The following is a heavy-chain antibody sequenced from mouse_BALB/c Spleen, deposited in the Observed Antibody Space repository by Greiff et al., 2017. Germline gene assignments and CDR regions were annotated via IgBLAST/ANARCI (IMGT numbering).Heavy chain of an antibody. Sequence: EVQGVESGGGLVQPGGSLRLSCATSGFTFTDYYMSWVRQPPGKALEWLGFIRNKANGYTTEYSASVKGRFTISRDNSQSILYLQMNTLRAEDSATYYCARARDYYGSSYDWYFDVWGAGTTVTVSS. CDR3: ARARDYYGSSYDWYFDV. D-gene: IGHD1-1*01. CDR2: IRNKANGYTT. J-gene: IGHJ1*01. V-gene: IGHV7-3*02. CDR1: GFTFTDYY.